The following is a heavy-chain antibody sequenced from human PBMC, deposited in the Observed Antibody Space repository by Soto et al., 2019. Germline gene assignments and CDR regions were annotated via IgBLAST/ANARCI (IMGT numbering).Heavy chain of an antibody. D-gene: IGHD6-25*01. CDR1: GGSISSYY. Sequence: PSETLSLTCTVSGGSISSYYWSWIRQPPGKGLEWIGYIYYSGSTNYNPSLKSRVTISVDTSKNQFSLKLSSVTAVDTAVYYCARPHGGSSGWDNWFDPWGQGTLVTVSS. CDR3: ARPHGGSSGWDNWFDP. V-gene: IGHV4-59*01. CDR2: IYYSGST. J-gene: IGHJ5*02.